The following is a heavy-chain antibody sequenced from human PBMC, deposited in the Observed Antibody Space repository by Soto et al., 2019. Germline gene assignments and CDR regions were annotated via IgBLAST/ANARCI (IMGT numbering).Heavy chain of an antibody. CDR1: GGSFSSGGYY. J-gene: IGHJ4*02. D-gene: IGHD2-8*02. Sequence: QLQLQESGPGLVKPSQTLSLACTVSGGSFSSGGYYWSWIRQLPGKGLEWIGYIYYSGSTYYNPSLKSRYTKSLDTSKNQFSLKLSSVTAAETPVYYCARATSFSGHHGYWGQGTLVTVSS. CDR3: ARATSFSGHHGY. V-gene: IGHV4-31*03. CDR2: IYYSGST.